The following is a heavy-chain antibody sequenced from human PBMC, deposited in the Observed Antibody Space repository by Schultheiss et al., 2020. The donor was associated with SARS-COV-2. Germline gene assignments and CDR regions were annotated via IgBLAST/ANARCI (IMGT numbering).Heavy chain of an antibody. V-gene: IGHV4-61*01. Sequence: SETLSLTCSVSGGSVGRDSTWWTWIRQAPGKGLEWIGNVHYTGITGYNPSLKSRVTISVDRSRNQFSLRVKSVTAADTAVYYCARVRDGYNYGDFDYWGQGTLVTVSS. CDR3: ARVRDGYNYGDFDY. D-gene: IGHD5-24*01. CDR1: GGSVGRDSTW. J-gene: IGHJ4*02. CDR2: VHYTGIT.